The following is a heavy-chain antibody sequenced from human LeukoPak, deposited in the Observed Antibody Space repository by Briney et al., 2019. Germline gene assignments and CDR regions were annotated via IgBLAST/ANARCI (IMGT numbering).Heavy chain of an antibody. CDR2: ISYDGSNK. V-gene: IGHV3-30*19. CDR3: ARGSGSYWDYHYFDY. CDR1: GFTFSSYG. D-gene: IGHD1-26*01. J-gene: IGHJ4*02. Sequence: GGSLRLSCAASGFTFSSYGMHWVRQAPGKGLEWVAVISYDGSNKYYADSVKGRFTISRDNSKNTLYLQMNSLRAEDTAVYYCARGSGSYWDYHYFDYWGQGTLVTVSS.